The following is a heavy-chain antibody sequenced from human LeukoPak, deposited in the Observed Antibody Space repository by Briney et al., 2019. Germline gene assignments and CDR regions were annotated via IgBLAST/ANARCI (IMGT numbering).Heavy chain of an antibody. CDR3: ARAQLRYFDGYLDY. D-gene: IGHD3-9*01. V-gene: IGHV4-30-2*01. J-gene: IGHJ4*02. CDR1: GGSISSGGYS. CDR2: IYHSGST. Sequence: SQTLSLTCAVSGGSISSGGYSWSWIRQPPGKGLEWIGYIYHSGSTYYNPSLKGRVTISVDRSKNQFSLKLSSVTAADTAVYYCARAQLRYFDGYLDYWGQGTLVTVSS.